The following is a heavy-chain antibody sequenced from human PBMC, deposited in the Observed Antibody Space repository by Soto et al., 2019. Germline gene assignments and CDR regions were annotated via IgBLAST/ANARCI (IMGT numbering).Heavy chain of an antibody. V-gene: IGHV3-11*01. CDR2: ISSSGSTI. CDR1: GFTFSDYY. Sequence: PGGSLRLSCAASGFTFSDYYMSWIRHAPGKGLEWVSYISSSGSTIYYADSVKGRFTISRDNAKNSLYLQMNSLRAEDTAVYYCARVAHCGGDCYSFDYWGQGTLVTVSS. D-gene: IGHD2-21*02. CDR3: ARVAHCGGDCYSFDY. J-gene: IGHJ4*02.